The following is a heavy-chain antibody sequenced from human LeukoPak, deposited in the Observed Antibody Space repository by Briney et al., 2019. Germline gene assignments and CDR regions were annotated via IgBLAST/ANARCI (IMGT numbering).Heavy chain of an antibody. D-gene: IGHD6-19*01. CDR2: IYSGGST. V-gene: IGHV3-66*02. CDR3: ARSPHIGGWYYQVDY. Sequence: GGSLRLSCAASGFTVSSNYMSWVRQAPGKGLEWVSVIYSGGSTYYADSVKGRFTISRDNSKNTLYLQMNTLRAEDTAVYYCARSPHIGGWYYQVDYWGQGTLVTVSS. CDR1: GFTVSSNY. J-gene: IGHJ4*02.